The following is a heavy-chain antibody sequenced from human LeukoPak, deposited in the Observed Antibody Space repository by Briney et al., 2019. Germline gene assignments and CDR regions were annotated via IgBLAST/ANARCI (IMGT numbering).Heavy chain of an antibody. CDR3: ASTAGYCSSTSCYTYYYYYMDV. J-gene: IGHJ6*03. CDR1: GFTFSSYS. CDR2: ISSRSSCI. D-gene: IGHD2-2*02. Sequence: KTGGSLRLSCAASGFTFSSYSMNWVRQAPGKGLEWVSSISSRSSCIYYADSVKGRFTISRDNAKNSLYLQMNSLRAEDTAVYYCASTAGYCSSTSCYTYYYYYMDVWGKGTTVTVSS. V-gene: IGHV3-21*01.